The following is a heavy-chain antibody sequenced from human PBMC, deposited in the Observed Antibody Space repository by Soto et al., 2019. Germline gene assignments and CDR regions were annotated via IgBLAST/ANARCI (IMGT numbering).Heavy chain of an antibody. J-gene: IGHJ4*02. CDR2: IYHTGRT. V-gene: IGHV4-39*01. CDR1: GGSISGTSFY. D-gene: IGHD2-2*01. Sequence: SETLSLTCTVPGGSISGTSFYWGGIRQPPGKGLEWIGNIYHTGRTYYNPSLKSRVAISVDTTKNHVSLRLSSVPAADTDVYYCPTSISLLSRALCHSDYRGQRNMGTGFS. CDR3: PTSISLLSRALCHSDY.